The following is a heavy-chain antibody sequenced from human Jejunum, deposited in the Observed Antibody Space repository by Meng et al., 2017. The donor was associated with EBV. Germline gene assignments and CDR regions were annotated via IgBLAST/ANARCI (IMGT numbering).Heavy chain of an antibody. D-gene: IGHD2-21*02. CDR3: ASDISTATFGY. CDR2: INTRTGNP. J-gene: IGHJ4*02. V-gene: IGHV7-4-1*02. Sequence: HVQCGQSGLELKKPGGSVKVSCKASGYTFSRDAMNWVRQAPGQGLEWMGWINTRTGNPAYAKGFTGRFVFSLDTSVSTAYLQISSLKAEDTAVYYCASDISTATFGYWGQGTLVTVSS. CDR1: GYTFSRDA.